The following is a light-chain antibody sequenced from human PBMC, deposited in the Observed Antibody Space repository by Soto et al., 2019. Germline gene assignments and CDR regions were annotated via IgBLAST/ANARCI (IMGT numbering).Light chain of an antibody. Sequence: EIVLTQPPGTLSLSPGERATLSCRASQSVSGSYLAWYQQKPGQAPGLLIYAASSRAAGIPDRFSGSGSGTDFTLTISRLEPEDFAVYYCHQYGSSPYTFGQGTKLEIK. CDR3: HQYGSSPYT. CDR2: AAS. CDR1: QSVSGSY. V-gene: IGKV3-20*01. J-gene: IGKJ2*01.